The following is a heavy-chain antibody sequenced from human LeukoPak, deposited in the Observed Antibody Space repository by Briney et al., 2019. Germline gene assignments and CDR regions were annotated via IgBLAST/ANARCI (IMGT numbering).Heavy chain of an antibody. J-gene: IGHJ4*02. CDR3: AKRGYCSSTSCYDY. CDR2: ISGSGGST. D-gene: IGHD2-2*01. V-gene: IGHV3-23*01. CDR1: GFTFSSYG. Sequence: PGGSLRLSCAASGFTFSSYGMSWVRQAPGKGLEWVSAISGSGGSTYYADSVKGRFTISRDNSKNTLYLQMNSLRAEDTAVYYCAKRGYCSSTSCYDYWGQGTLVTVSS.